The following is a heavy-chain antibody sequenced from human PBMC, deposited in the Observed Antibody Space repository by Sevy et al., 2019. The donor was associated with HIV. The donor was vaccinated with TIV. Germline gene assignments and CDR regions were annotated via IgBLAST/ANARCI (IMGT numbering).Heavy chain of an antibody. Sequence: SETLSLTCTVSGGSISSYYWSWIRQPPGKGLEWIGYIYYSGSTNYNPSLKSRVTISVDTSKNQFSLKLSCVTAADTAVYYCARLERRGYNYDWFDPWGQGTLVTVSS. J-gene: IGHJ5*02. CDR1: GGSISSYY. CDR2: IYYSGST. D-gene: IGHD5-12*01. V-gene: IGHV4-59*01. CDR3: ARLERRGYNYDWFDP.